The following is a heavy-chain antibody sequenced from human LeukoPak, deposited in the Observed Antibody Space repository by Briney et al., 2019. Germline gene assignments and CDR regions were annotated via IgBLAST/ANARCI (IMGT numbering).Heavy chain of an antibody. CDR3: TKFDS. Sequence: GGSLRLSCVASGFNFKNHAMTWVRQTPGKGLEWVASISGSDGSTFYRDSVRGRFTISRDNSANTLFLQMKNLRPEDTALYYCTKFDSWGRGVLVTVSS. J-gene: IGHJ4*02. CDR1: GFNFKNHA. V-gene: IGHV3-23*01. CDR2: ISGSDGST.